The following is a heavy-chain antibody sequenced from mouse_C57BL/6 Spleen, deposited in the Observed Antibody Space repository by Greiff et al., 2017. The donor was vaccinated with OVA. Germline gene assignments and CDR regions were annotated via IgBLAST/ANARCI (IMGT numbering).Heavy chain of an antibody. CDR2: IRNKANGYTT. CDR1: GFTFTDYY. CDR3: AGYMDYYDYQDLDYGV. V-gene: IGHV7-3*01. Sequence: VQLKESGGGLVQPGGSLSLSCAASGFTFTDYYMSWVRQPPGKALEWLGFIRNKANGYTTEYSASVKGRFTISRDNSQSILYLQMNALRADDSATYYCAGYMDYYDYQDLDYGVWGTGTTVTVSS. J-gene: IGHJ1*03. D-gene: IGHD2-4*01.